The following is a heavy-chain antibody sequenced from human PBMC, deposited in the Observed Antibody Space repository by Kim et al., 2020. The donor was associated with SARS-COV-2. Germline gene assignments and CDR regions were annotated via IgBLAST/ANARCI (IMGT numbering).Heavy chain of an antibody. Sequence: GGSLRLSCAASGFTFPTYHMNWVRQAPGKGLEWVSSISFSGTYIYYADSVRGRFTISRDNAKDSLYLQMNSLRAEDTGVYYCARSDGNGLDVWGYGTTV. CDR2: ISFSGTYI. D-gene: IGHD2-21*01. CDR1: GFTFPTYH. J-gene: IGHJ6*02. CDR3: ARSDGNGLDV. V-gene: IGHV3-21*01.